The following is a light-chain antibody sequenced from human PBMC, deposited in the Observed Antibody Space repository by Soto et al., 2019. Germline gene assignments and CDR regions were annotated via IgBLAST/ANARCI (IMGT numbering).Light chain of an antibody. CDR3: QQYDNLPPLT. V-gene: IGKV1-33*01. Sequence: DIQMTQSPSSLSASVGDRVTITCQASQDISNYLNWYEQKPGKAPKLLIYDASNLETGVPSRFSGSGAGTEFTFTISSLQPEDIGTYYCQQYDNLPPLTFGGGTKVDIK. CDR2: DAS. J-gene: IGKJ4*01. CDR1: QDISNY.